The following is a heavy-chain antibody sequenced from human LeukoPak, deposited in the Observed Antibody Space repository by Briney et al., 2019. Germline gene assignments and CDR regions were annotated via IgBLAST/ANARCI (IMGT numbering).Heavy chain of an antibody. CDR3: ARHGVGRGGDFDY. CDR2: IYYSGST. D-gene: IGHD3-10*01. J-gene: IGHJ4*02. CDR1: GGSISSYY. Sequence: SETLSLTCTASGGSISSYYWGWIRQPPGKGLEWIGSIYYSGSTYYNPSLKSRVTISVDTSKNQFSLKLSSVTAADTAVYYCARHGVGRGGDFDYWGQGTLVTVSS. V-gene: IGHV4-39*01.